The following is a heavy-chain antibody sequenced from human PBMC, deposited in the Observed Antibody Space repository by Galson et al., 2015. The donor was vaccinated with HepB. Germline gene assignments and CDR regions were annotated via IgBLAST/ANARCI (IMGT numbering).Heavy chain of an antibody. V-gene: IGHV3-11*06. CDR2: ISSSSSYT. Sequence: SLRLSCAASGFTFSDYYMSWIRQAPGKGLEWVSYISSSSSYTNYADSVKGRFTISRDNAKNSLYLQMNSLRAEDTAVYYCARDRYCSSSSCRYFDYWGQGTLVTISS. CDR3: ARDRYCSSSSCRYFDY. CDR1: GFTFSDYY. J-gene: IGHJ4*02. D-gene: IGHD2-2*01.